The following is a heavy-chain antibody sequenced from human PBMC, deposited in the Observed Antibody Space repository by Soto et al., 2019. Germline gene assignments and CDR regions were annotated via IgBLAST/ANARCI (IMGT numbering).Heavy chain of an antibody. CDR3: ARESYDSSGYYDDY. Sequence: GGSLRLGCAASGFTVSSNYMSWVRQAPGKGLEWVSVIYSVGSTYYADSVKGRFTISRDNSKNTLYLQMNSLRAEDTAVYYCARESYDSSGYYDDYWGQGTLVTVSS. D-gene: IGHD3-22*01. CDR1: GFTVSSNY. CDR2: IYSVGST. J-gene: IGHJ4*02. V-gene: IGHV3-53*01.